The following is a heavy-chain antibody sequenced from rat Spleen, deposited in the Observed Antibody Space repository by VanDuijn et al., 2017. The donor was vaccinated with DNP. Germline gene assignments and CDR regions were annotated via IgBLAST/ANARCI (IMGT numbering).Heavy chain of an antibody. CDR1: GFTFSNYG. CDR2: ISDDGNST. Sequence: EVQLVESGGGLVQPGRSLKLSCAASGFTFSNYGLHWIRQAPKKGLEWVATISDDGNSTYYGDSVKGRFTISRNNAKSTLYLQMDSLRSEDTATYYCARPDYWGQGVMVTVSS. CDR3: ARPDY. V-gene: IGHV5-19*01. J-gene: IGHJ2*01.